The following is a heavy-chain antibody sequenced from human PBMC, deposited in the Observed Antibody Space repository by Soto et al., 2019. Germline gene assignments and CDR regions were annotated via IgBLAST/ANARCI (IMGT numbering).Heavy chain of an antibody. CDR1: GGSVGPSY. Sequence: SETLSLTCAVSGGSVGPSYWSWIRQPPGGGLEWIGYVYYTGSTNYNPALASRVTISVDTSKNQFSLKLTSVTAADTAVYYCARGRIAVPGIPNWFDPWGQGTLVTVSS. CDR3: ARGRIAVPGIPNWFDP. D-gene: IGHD6-19*01. CDR2: VYYTGST. V-gene: IGHV4-59*02. J-gene: IGHJ5*02.